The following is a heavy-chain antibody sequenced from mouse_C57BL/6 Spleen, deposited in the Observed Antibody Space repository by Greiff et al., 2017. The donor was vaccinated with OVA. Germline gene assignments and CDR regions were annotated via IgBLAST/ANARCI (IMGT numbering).Heavy chain of an antibody. CDR2: ISDGGSYT. Sequence: DVKLVESGGGLVKPGGSLKLSCAASGFTFSSYAMSWVRQTPEKRLEWVATISDGGSYTYYPDNVKGRFTISRDNAKNNLYLQMSHLKSEDTAMYYCARGLRLRGYAMDYWGQGTSVTVSS. D-gene: IGHD3-2*02. CDR1: GFTFSSYA. V-gene: IGHV5-4*03. J-gene: IGHJ4*01. CDR3: ARGLRLRGYAMDY.